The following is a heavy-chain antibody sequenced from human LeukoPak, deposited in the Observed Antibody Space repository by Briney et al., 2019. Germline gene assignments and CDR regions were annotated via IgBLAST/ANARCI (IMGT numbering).Heavy chain of an antibody. D-gene: IGHD1-26*01. CDR2: ISGGGGST. J-gene: IGHJ4*02. V-gene: IGHV3-23*01. CDR1: GFTFSIYD. Sequence: GGSLRLSCAASGFTFSIYDMSWVRQAPGKGLEWVSTISGGGGSTYYADSVKGRFTISRDNSKNTLYLQVNSLGAEDTAVYYCAKGGKWDVTPFDYWGQGTLVTVSS. CDR3: AKGGKWDVTPFDY.